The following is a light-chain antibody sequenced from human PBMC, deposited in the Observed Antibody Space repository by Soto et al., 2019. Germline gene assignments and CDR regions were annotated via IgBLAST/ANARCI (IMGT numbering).Light chain of an antibody. CDR2: DDS. CDR3: QVWDSSSDHLYV. J-gene: IGLJ1*01. V-gene: IGLV3-21*02. Sequence: SYDLTQPPSVSVAPGQTAKITCGGSNIGSKGVHWYQQKPGQAPLLVVYDDSDRPSGIPERFSGSNSGNTATLTISAVEAGDEADYYCQVWDSSSDHLYVFGTGTKVTVL. CDR1: NIGSKG.